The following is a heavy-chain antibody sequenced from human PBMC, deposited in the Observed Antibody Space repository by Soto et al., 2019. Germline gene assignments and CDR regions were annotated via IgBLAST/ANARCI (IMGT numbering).Heavy chain of an antibody. Sequence: GGSLRLSCAASGFTFSSYGMHWVRQAPGKGLEWVAVIWYDGSNKYYADSVKGRFTISRDNSKNTLYLQMNSLRAEETAVYYCAGLAVAGTGGYYYYYGMDVWGQGTTVTVSS. D-gene: IGHD6-19*01. CDR2: IWYDGSNK. V-gene: IGHV3-33*01. CDR1: GFTFSSYG. CDR3: AGLAVAGTGGYYYYYGMDV. J-gene: IGHJ6*02.